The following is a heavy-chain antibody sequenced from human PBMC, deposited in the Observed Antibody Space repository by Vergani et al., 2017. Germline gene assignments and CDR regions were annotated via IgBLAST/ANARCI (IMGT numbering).Heavy chain of an antibody. V-gene: IGHV4-34*01. CDR3: ARGSWIQGWFDP. CDR1: GGSFSGYY. J-gene: IGHJ5*02. CDR2: INHSGST. Sequence: QVQLQQWGAGLLKPSETLSLTCAVYGGSFSGYYWSWIRQPPGKGLEWIGEINHSGSTNYNPSLKSRVTISVDTSKHQFSLKLSSVTAADTAVYYCARGSWIQGWFDPWGQGTLVTVSS. D-gene: IGHD5-18*01.